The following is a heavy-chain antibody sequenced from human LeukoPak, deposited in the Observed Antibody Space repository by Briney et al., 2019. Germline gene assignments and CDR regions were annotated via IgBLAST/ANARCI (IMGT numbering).Heavy chain of an antibody. J-gene: IGHJ6*03. CDR2: ISNKANSYNT. CDR3: ARESDDYDFWSGYPTYYYYYMDV. D-gene: IGHD3-3*01. CDR1: GFTFSDHY. Sequence: GGSLRLSCAASGFTFSDHYMDWVRQAPGKGLEWVGRISNKANSYNTEYAASVKGRFTISRDHSKNPLYLQMNSLKTEDTAVYYCARESDDYDFWSGYPTYYYYYMDVWGKGTTVTVSS. V-gene: IGHV3-72*01.